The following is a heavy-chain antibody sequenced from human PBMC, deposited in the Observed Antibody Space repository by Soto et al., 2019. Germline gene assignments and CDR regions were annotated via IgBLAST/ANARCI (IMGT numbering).Heavy chain of an antibody. D-gene: IGHD5-18*01. CDR3: ARLMVTSYYYNGMDV. CDR2: IYPGDSDT. V-gene: IGHV5-51*01. CDR1: GYSFTSYW. Sequence: PGESLKISCKGSGYSFTSYWIGWVRQMPGKGLEWMGIIYPGDSDTRYSPSFQGQVTISVDKSISTAHLQWSSLKASDTAMYYCARLMVTSYYYNGMDVWGQGTTVTVSS. J-gene: IGHJ6*02.